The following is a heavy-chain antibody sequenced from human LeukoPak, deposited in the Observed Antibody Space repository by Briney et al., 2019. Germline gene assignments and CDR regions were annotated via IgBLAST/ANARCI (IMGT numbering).Heavy chain of an antibody. CDR3: AKDYYDSSGYYSTTTQPDY. Sequence: GGSLRLSCAASGFTFSTYAMTWVRQAPGKGLEWVSTISGGGGSTYYADSVKGRFTISRDNPKNTLYLQMNSLRAEDTAVFYCAKDYYDSSGYYSTTTQPDYWGQGTLVTVSS. D-gene: IGHD3-22*01. CDR2: ISGGGGST. V-gene: IGHV3-23*01. CDR1: GFTFSTYA. J-gene: IGHJ4*02.